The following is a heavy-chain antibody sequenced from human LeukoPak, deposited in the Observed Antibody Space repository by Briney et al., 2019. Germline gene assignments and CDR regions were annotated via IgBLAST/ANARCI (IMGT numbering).Heavy chain of an antibody. J-gene: IGHJ4*02. CDR3: ARVGGVLNTGDVFDY. CDR1: GFSFSNYW. CDR2: INSDGSST. V-gene: IGHV3-74*01. Sequence: GGSLRLSCAVSGFSFSNYWMHWVRPAPGKRLVWVSRINSDGSSTNYADSVKGRVTIFRDNAKHTLYLQMNSLRAEDTAVYYCARVGGVLNTGDVFDYWGQGTLVTVSS. D-gene: IGHD4-17*01.